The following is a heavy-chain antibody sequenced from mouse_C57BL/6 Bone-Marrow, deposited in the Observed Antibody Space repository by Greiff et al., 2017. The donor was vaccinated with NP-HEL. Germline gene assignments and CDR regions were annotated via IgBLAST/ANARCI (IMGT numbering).Heavy chain of an antibody. J-gene: IGHJ3*01. D-gene: IGHD1-1*01. CDR1: GFNIKNTY. Sequence: VQLQHSVAELVRPGASVKLSCTASGFNIKNTYMHWVKQRPEQGLEWIGRIDPANGNTKYAPKFQGKATITADTSSNTAYLQLSSLTSEDTAIYYCAPYYYGSSAWFAYWGQGTLVTVSA. V-gene: IGHV14-3*01. CDR2: IDPANGNT. CDR3: APYYYGSSAWFAY.